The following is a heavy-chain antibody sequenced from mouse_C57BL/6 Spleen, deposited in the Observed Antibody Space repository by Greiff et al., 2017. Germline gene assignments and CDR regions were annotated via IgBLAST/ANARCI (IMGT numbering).Heavy chain of an antibody. CDR1: GYTFNSYW. D-gene: IGHD1-1*01. V-gene: IGHV1-64*01. CDR3: ARSPLYGSSDERFAY. Sequence: QVQLQQPGAELVKPGASVKLSCKASGYTFNSYWMHWVKQRPGQGLEWIGMIHPNSGSTNYNEKFKSKATLTVDKYSSTAYMQLSSLTSEDSAVYYCARSPLYGSSDERFAYCGQGTLVTVSA. CDR2: IHPNSGST. J-gene: IGHJ3*01.